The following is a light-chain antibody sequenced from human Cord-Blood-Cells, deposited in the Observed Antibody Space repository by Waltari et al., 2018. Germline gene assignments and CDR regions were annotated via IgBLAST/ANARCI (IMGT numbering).Light chain of an antibody. CDR1: QSVSSSY. V-gene: IGKV3-20*01. J-gene: IGKJ2*01. CDR2: GAS. Sequence: EIVFTQSPGTLSLSPGERATLYCRASQSVSSSYLAWYQQNPGQAPRLLIYGASRRATGIPDRFSGSGSGTDFTLTISRLEPEDCAVYYCQQYGSSPTTFGQGTKLEIK. CDR3: QQYGSSPTT.